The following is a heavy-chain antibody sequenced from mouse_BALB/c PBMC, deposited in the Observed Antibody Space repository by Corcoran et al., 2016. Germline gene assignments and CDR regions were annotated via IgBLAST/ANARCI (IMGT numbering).Heavy chain of an antibody. D-gene: IGHD2-4*01. Sequence: EVQLQQSGPELVKPGASMKISCQASGYSFTGYTMTWVKQSHGKNLEWIGLITPYNGGTSYNQKFKGKATLTVDKSSSTAYMELLSLTSEDSAVYYWARLGSMITTGAWFAYWGQGTLVTVSA. CDR1: GYSFTGYT. J-gene: IGHJ3*01. V-gene: IGHV1-18*01. CDR3: ARLGSMITTGAWFAY. CDR2: ITPYNGGT.